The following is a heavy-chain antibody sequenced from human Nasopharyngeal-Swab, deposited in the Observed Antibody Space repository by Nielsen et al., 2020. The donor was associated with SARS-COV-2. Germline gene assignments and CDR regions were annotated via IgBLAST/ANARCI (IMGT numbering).Heavy chain of an antibody. V-gene: IGHV5-51*01. CDR3: ARRYYSDSSGYLEFFYFDY. J-gene: IGHJ4*02. Sequence: GESLKISCKGSGYSFTSYWIGWVRQMPGKGLEWMGIIYPGDSDTRYSPSFQGQVTISADKSISTAYLPWSSLKASDTAMYYCARRYYSDSSGYLEFFYFDYWRQGTPVTVSS. CDR1: GYSFTSYW. D-gene: IGHD3-22*01. CDR2: IYPGDSDT.